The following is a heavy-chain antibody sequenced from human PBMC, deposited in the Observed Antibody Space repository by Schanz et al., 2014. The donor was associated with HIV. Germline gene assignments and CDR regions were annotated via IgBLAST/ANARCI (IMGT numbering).Heavy chain of an antibody. CDR3: ARGEDWPGGASDH. CDR2: ISPSNGDT. Sequence: QVQLLQSGPEVKTPGASVKVSCKTSGYGFTNYGVTWVRQAPGQGLAWMGWISPSNGDTKYTHWLQGRVTMTTDTSTNKAYMELRSLKSDDTAVYYCARGEDWPGGASDHWGQGTLVIVS. J-gene: IGHJ5*02. CDR1: GYGFTNYG. D-gene: IGHD1-26*01. V-gene: IGHV1-18*01.